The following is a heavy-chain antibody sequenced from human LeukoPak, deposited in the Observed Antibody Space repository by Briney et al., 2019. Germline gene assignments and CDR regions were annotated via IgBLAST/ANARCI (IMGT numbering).Heavy chain of an antibody. Sequence: SETLSLTCTVSGGSISSYYWSWIRQPPGKGLEWIGYIYYSGSTNYNPSLKSRVTISVDMSKNQFSLKLSSVTAADTAVYYCARLHGSGSYFDYWGQGTLVTVSS. J-gene: IGHJ4*02. D-gene: IGHD3-10*01. CDR1: GGSISSYY. V-gene: IGHV4-59*01. CDR2: IYYSGST. CDR3: ARLHGSGSYFDY.